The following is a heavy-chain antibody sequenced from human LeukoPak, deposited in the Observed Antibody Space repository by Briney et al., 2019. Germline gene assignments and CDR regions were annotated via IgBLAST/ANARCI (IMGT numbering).Heavy chain of an antibody. J-gene: IGHJ2*01. CDR3: ARDPDIVVVVAATWYFDL. CDR2: IKQDGSEK. V-gene: IGHV3-7*01. CDR1: GFTFSSYW. Sequence: GGSLRLSCAASGFTFSSYWMSWVRQAPGKGLEWVANIKQDGSEKYYVDSVKGRFTISRDNAKNSLYLQMNSLRAEDTAVYYCARDPDIVVVVAATWYFDLWGRGTLVTVSS. D-gene: IGHD2-15*01.